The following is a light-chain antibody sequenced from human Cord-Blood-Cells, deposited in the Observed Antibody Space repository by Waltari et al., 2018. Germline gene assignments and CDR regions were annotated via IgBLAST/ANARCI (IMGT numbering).Light chain of an antibody. CDR1: QGISSY. J-gene: IGKJ2*03. Sequence: AIRMTQSPSSFSAPTGHRVTLTWRASQGISSYLAWYQQKPGKAPKLLIHAASTFQSGVPSRFSGHGSGTDFTLTLSCLQSEDFATYYRQQYYSYPYSFGQGTKLEIK. CDR2: AAS. CDR3: QQYYSYPYS. V-gene: IGKV1-8*01.